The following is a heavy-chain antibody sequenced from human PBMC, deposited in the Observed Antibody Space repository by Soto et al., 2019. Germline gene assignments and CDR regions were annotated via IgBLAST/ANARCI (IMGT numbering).Heavy chain of an antibody. CDR2: IYPGDSDT. D-gene: IGHD3-10*01. J-gene: IGHJ6*02. CDR1: GYSFTNYW. V-gene: IGHV5-51*01. Sequence: PWESLKISCKGSGYSFTNYWIDLVIQMPWKCLEWMGIIYPGDSDTRYSPSFQGQVTISADKSISTAYLQWRSLRASDTAMYYCARPRSGSYRLDYYGMDVWGQGTTVTVSS. CDR3: ARPRSGSYRLDYYGMDV.